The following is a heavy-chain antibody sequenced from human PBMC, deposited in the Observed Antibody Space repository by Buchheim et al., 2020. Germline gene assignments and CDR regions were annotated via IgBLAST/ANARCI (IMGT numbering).Heavy chain of an antibody. Sequence: QVQLVESGGGVVQPGRSLRLSCAASGFTFSSYAMHWVRQAPGKGLEWVAVISYDGSNKYYADSVKGRFTISRDNSKNTLYLQMNSLRAEDTAVYYCARGVAARPPYYYGMDVWGQGTT. CDR1: GFTFSSYA. V-gene: IGHV3-30-3*01. CDR3: ARGVAARPPYYYGMDV. J-gene: IGHJ6*02. CDR2: ISYDGSNK. D-gene: IGHD6-6*01.